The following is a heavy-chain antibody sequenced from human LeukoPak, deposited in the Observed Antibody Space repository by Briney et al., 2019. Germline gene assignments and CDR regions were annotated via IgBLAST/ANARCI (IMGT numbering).Heavy chain of an antibody. J-gene: IGHJ4*02. Sequence: GGSLRLSCAASGFTFDDYAMHWVRHAPGKGLEWVSGISWNSGSIGYADSVKGRFTISRDNAKNSLYLQMNSLRAEDTALYYCAKDGYSSGWYYFDYWGQGTLVTVSS. V-gene: IGHV3-9*01. D-gene: IGHD6-19*01. CDR3: AKDGYSSGWYYFDY. CDR1: GFTFDDYA. CDR2: ISWNSGSI.